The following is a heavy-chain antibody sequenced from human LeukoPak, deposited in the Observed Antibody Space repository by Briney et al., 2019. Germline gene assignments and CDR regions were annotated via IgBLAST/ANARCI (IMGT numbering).Heavy chain of an antibody. D-gene: IGHD3-3*01. CDR3: AQAEKRESGHRFQH. Sequence: PGGSLRLSCAASGFTFNNYAMNWVRQGPGEGLEWVSAISGTGSSTYYADSVKGRFTISRDNSKNTMYLQMNRLRADDTAVYYCAQAEKRESGHRFQHWGQGILVTVSS. J-gene: IGHJ1*01. CDR2: ISGTGSST. V-gene: IGHV3-23*01. CDR1: GFTFNNYA.